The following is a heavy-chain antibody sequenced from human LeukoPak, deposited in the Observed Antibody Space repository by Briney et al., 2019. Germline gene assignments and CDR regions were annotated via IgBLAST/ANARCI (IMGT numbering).Heavy chain of an antibody. CDR2: ISYDGSNK. Sequence: GGSLRLSCAASGFTFSSYGMHWVRQAPGKGLEWVAVISYDGSNKYYADSVKGRFTISRDNSKNTLYLQMNSLRTEDTAVYYCAKPLAKQWLVPGDYWGQGTLVTVSS. J-gene: IGHJ4*02. CDR3: AKPLAKQWLVPGDY. D-gene: IGHD6-19*01. CDR1: GFTFSSYG. V-gene: IGHV3-30*18.